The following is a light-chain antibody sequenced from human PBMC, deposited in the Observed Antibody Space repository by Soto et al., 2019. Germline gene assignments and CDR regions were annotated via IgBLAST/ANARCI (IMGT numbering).Light chain of an antibody. CDR3: SSYTSSSTLDV. CDR1: SSDVGGYNY. V-gene: IGLV2-14*01. CDR2: EVS. J-gene: IGLJ1*01. Sequence: QSVLTQPASVSGSPGQSITISCTGTSSDVGGYNYVSWYQQHPGKAPKLMIYEVSNRLSGVSNRFSGSKSGNTASLTISGLQAEDEADYYCSSYTSSSTLDVFGTGTKVTVL.